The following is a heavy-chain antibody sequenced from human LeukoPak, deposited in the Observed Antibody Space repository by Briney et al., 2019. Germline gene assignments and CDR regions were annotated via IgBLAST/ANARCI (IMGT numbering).Heavy chain of an antibody. CDR3: ARDTNIVVVVAATHYYYYGMDV. CDR1: GYTFTSYG. V-gene: IGHV1-18*01. CDR2: ISAYNGNT. J-gene: IGHJ6*02. Sequence: ASVKVSCKASGYTFTSYGISWVRQAPGQGLEWMGWISAYNGNTNYAQKLQGRVTMTTGTSTSTAYMELRSLRSDDTAVYYCARDTNIVVVVAATHYYYYGMDVWGQGTTVTVSS. D-gene: IGHD2-15*01.